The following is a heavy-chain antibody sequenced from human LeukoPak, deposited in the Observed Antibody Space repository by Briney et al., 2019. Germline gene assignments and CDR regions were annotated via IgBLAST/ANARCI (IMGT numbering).Heavy chain of an antibody. Sequence: GGSQRLSCAASGFTFSSYAMSWLRQAPGKGLEWVSAISGSGGSTYYADSVKGRFTISRDNSKNTLYLQMNSLRAEDTAVYYCAKGRYSLANAEYFQHWGQGTLVTVSS. CDR1: GFTFSSYA. J-gene: IGHJ1*01. CDR2: ISGSGGST. D-gene: IGHD5-18*01. CDR3: AKGRYSLANAEYFQH. V-gene: IGHV3-23*01.